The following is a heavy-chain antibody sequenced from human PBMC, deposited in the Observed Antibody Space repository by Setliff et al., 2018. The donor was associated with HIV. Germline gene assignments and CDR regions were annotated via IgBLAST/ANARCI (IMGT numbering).Heavy chain of an antibody. V-gene: IGHV4-4*09. CDR3: ARQLGYTNGRYFDY. D-gene: IGHD4-4*01. CDR2: TDASGDT. Sequence: SETLSLTCTVSGDSIKSHHWSWIRQPAGKGLEWLAYTDASGDTNYNPSLRGRVTISLDTSNNQFSLNLNSVTAADTAVYYCARQLGYTNGRYFDYWGPGTLVTVSS. J-gene: IGHJ4*02. CDR1: GDSIKSHH.